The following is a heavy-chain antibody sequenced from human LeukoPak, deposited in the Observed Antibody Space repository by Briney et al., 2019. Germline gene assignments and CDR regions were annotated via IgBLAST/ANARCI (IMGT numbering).Heavy chain of an antibody. D-gene: IGHD2-2*01. Sequence: ASVKVSCKASGYTFTSYAMHWVRQAPGQRLEWMGWINAGNGNTKYSQKFQGRVTITRDTSASTAYMELNSLRAEDTALYYCARIGHDLYQTFDSWGHGTLITVSS. CDR3: ARIGHDLYQTFDS. J-gene: IGHJ5*01. CDR2: INAGNGNT. V-gene: IGHV1-3*01. CDR1: GYTFTSYA.